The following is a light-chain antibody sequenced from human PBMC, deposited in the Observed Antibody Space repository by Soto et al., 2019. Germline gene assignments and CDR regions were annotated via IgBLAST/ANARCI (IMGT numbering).Light chain of an antibody. CDR3: SSYKSSGTWV. V-gene: IGLV2-14*01. J-gene: IGLJ2*01. CDR2: EVG. Sequence: QSALTQPASVSGSPGQSITISCTGASSDIGDYNYVSWYQQHPGKAPKLLIYEVGNRPSGVSNRFSGSKSGNTASLTISGLQAEDEADYYCSSYKSSGTWVFGGGTKLTVL. CDR1: SSDIGDYNY.